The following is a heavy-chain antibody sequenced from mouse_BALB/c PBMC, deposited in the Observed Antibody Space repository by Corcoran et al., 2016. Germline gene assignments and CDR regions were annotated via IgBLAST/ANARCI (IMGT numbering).Heavy chain of an antibody. V-gene: IGHV1-9*01. D-gene: IGHD1-1*01. J-gene: IGHJ3*01. CDR3: ARHYYGSSLFAY. CDR1: GYTFSTYW. CDR2: ILPGSGST. Sequence: QVQLQQSGAELMKSGASVKISCKATGYTFSTYWIEWVKQRPGHGLEWIGEILPGSGSTNYNEKFKGKATFTADTSSNTAYMQLSSLTSEDSAVYYCARHYYGSSLFAYWGQGTLVTVSA.